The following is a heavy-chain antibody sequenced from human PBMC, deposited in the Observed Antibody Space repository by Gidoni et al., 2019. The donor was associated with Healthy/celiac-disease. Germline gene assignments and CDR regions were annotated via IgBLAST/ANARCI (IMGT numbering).Heavy chain of an antibody. V-gene: IGHV3-30-3*01. J-gene: IGHJ4*02. CDR1: GFTFRSYA. CDR3: ARGLRRGVVVTANLNY. CDR2: ISYDGSNK. D-gene: IGHD2-21*02. Sequence: QVQLVESGGGVVQPGRSLRLSCAASGFTFRSYAMHWVRQAPGKGLEWVAVISYDGSNKYYADSVKGRFTISRDNSKNTLYLQMNSLRAEDTAVYYCARGLRRGVVVTANLNYWGQGTLVTVSS.